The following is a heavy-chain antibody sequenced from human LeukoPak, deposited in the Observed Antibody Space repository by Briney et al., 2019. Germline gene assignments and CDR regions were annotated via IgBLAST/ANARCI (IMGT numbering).Heavy chain of an antibody. Sequence: GGSLRLSCAASGFTFSSYGMHWVRQAPGKGLEWVAVIWYDGSNKYYADSVKGRFTISRDNSKSTLYLQMNSLRAEDTAVYYCARSGYERLGELSYTPDFDYWGQGTLVTVSS. CDR2: IWYDGSNK. V-gene: IGHV3-33*08. J-gene: IGHJ4*02. CDR1: GFTFSSYG. D-gene: IGHD3-16*02. CDR3: ARSGYERLGELSYTPDFDY.